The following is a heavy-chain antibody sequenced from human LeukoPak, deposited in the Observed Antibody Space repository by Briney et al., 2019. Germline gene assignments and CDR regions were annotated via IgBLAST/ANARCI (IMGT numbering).Heavy chain of an antibody. V-gene: IGHV3-53*04. J-gene: IGHJ4*02. D-gene: IGHD5-24*01. CDR3: ARDGVEMATGEFDY. CDR1: GFTFSSNY. Sequence: GGSLRLSCAASGFTFSSNYMSWVRQAPGKGLEWVSVIYSGGSTNEAHYVKGRFTISRHNSKNTLYLQMNSLRAEDTAVYYCARDGVEMATGEFDYWGQGTLVTVSS. CDR2: IYSGGST.